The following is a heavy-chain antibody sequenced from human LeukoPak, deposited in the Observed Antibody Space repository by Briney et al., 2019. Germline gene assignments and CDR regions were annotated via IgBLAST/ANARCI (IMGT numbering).Heavy chain of an antibody. CDR1: GLSFTTYW. CDR2: ISADGRVT. J-gene: IGHJ4*02. D-gene: IGHD4-17*01. CDR3: ARGGSNYGDSHY. V-gene: IGHV3-74*01. Sequence: GGSLRLSCAASGLSFTTYWMHWVRQAPGEGLVWVSRISADGRVTNYADSVKGRFTISRDNPKNTLYLQLSSLRVEDTAVYYCARGGSNYGDSHYWGQGTLVTVSS.